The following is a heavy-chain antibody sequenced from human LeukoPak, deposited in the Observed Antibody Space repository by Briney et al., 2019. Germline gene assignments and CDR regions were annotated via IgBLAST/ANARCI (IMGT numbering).Heavy chain of an antibody. V-gene: IGHV1-8*01. CDR3: ARGSSTRGPYYYGMDV. Sequence: GASVKVSCKASGYTFTSYDINWVRQATGQGLEWMGWMNPNSGNTGYAQKFQGRVTMTRNTSISTAYMELSSLRSEDTAVYYCARGSSTRGPYYYGMDVWGQGTTVTVSS. J-gene: IGHJ6*02. CDR2: MNPNSGNT. CDR1: GYTFTSYD. D-gene: IGHD2-2*01.